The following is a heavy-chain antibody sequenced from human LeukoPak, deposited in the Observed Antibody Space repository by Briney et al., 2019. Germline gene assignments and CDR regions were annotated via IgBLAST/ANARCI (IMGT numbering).Heavy chain of an antibody. CDR2: IGTAGDT. Sequence: GSLRLSCAASGFTFSSYDMHWVRQATGKGLEWVSAIGTAGDTYYPGSVKGRFTISRENAKNSLYLQMNSLRAGDTAVYYCARAQGGGGAFDIWGQGTMVTVSS. CDR1: GFTFSSYD. D-gene: IGHD3-16*01. V-gene: IGHV3-13*01. CDR3: ARAQGGGGAFDI. J-gene: IGHJ3*02.